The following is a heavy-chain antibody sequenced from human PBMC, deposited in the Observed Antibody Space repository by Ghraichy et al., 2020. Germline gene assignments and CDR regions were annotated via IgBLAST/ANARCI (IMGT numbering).Heavy chain of an antibody. CDR3: ARVSRTVVPAAIVGFDY. Sequence: GSLRLSCAASGFTFSDYYMSWIRQAPGKGLEWVSYISSSSSYTNYADSVKGRFTISRDNAKNSLYLQMNSLRAEDTAVYYCARVSRTVVPAAIVGFDYWGQGTLVTVSS. CDR1: GFTFSDYY. CDR2: ISSSSSYT. V-gene: IGHV3-11*06. D-gene: IGHD2-2*01. J-gene: IGHJ4*02.